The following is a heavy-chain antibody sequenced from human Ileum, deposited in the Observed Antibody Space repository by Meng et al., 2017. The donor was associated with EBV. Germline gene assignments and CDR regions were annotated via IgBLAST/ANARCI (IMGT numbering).Heavy chain of an antibody. D-gene: IGHD2-2*02. V-gene: IGHV4-30-4*01. CDR1: GGHVGRGNND. CDR3: ARVNGDCFSTICYKGWFDP. Sequence: RHKAGPGPGDPAKTRSLPGRVSGGHVGRGNNDWSWIRQPPGKGLEWIGYIYYSGRTYYKPSLESRVTMSVDTSKNQCSLNLNSVAAADTAVYYCARVNGDCFSTICYKGWFDPWGQGTLVTSPQ. J-gene: IGHJ5*02. CDR2: IYYSGRT.